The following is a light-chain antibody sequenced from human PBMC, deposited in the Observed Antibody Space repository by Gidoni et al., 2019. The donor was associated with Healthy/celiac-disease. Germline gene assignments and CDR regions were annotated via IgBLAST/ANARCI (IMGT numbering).Light chain of an antibody. CDR3: QQYNNWPPVT. J-gene: IGKJ1*01. CDR1: QSVSSN. CDR2: GAS. V-gene: IGKV3-15*01. Sequence: DIVMTQSPATLSVSPGERATISCRASQSVSSNLAWYQQKPGQAPRILIYGASTRATGLPARFSGSGSGTEFTLTISSLQSEDFAVYYCQQYNNWPPVTFGQGTKVEIK.